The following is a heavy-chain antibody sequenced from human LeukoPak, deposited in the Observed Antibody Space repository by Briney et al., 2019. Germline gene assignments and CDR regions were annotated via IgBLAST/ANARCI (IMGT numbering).Heavy chain of an antibody. D-gene: IGHD2-15*01. V-gene: IGHV1-2*02. CDR3: ARAGYCSGGSCYSLDV. CDR1: GYTFTGYY. CDR2: INPNSGGT. Sequence: ASVKVSCKASGYTFTGYYMHWVRQAPGQGLEWMGWINPNSGGTNYAQKFQGRVTMTRNTSISTAYMELSSLRSEDTAVYYCARAGYCSGGSCYSLDVWGKGTTVTISS. J-gene: IGHJ6*04.